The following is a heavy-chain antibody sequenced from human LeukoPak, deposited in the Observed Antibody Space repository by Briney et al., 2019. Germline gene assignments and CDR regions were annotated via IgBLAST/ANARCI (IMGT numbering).Heavy chain of an antibody. CDR3: ARKLTTVTTYGYYYYGMDV. D-gene: IGHD4-17*01. Sequence: SVKVSCKASVGSFSSYAVSLVRQRPGQGLEGMGMIIPILGIANYAQKFQGRVTITADKYTSTAYMELSSLRSEDTAVYYCARKLTTVTTYGYYYYGMDVWGQGTTVSVSS. V-gene: IGHV1-69*04. CDR1: VGSFSSYA. J-gene: IGHJ6*02. CDR2: IIPILGIA.